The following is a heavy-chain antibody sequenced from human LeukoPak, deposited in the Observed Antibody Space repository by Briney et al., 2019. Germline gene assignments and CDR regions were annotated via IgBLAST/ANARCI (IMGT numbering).Heavy chain of an antibody. D-gene: IGHD5-18*01. J-gene: IGHJ4*02. Sequence: PSETLSLTCTVSGDSINSYYYWSWIRQPAGKGLEWIGRISASGSTDYNPSLKSRVTMSVDTSKNQFSLSLKSVTAADTAVYYCARRDTLMTPFDYWGQGALVTVSS. V-gene: IGHV4-4*07. CDR2: ISASGST. CDR3: ARRDTLMTPFDY. CDR1: GDSINSYYY.